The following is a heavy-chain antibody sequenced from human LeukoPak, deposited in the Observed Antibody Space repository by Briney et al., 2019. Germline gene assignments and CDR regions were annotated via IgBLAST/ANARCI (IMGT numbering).Heavy chain of an antibody. Sequence: SVKVSCKASGGTFSSYAISWVRQAPGQGLEWMVGIIPIFGTANYAQKFQGRVTITTDESTSTAYMELSSLRSEDTAVYYCASPPGYCSSTSCNGAFDIWGQGTMVTVSS. CDR1: GGTFSSYA. CDR3: ASPPGYCSSTSCNGAFDI. V-gene: IGHV1-69*05. CDR2: IIPIFGTA. J-gene: IGHJ3*02. D-gene: IGHD2-2*01.